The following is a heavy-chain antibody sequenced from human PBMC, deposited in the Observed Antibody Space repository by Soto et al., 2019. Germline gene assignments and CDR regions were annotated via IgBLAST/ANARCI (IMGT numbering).Heavy chain of an antibody. CDR3: AKDMGGYSGWFYYYYYGMDV. V-gene: IGHV3-9*01. CDR1: GFTFDDYA. J-gene: IGHJ6*02. D-gene: IGHD5-12*01. Sequence: EVQLVESGGGLVQPGRSLRLSCAASGFTFDDYAMHWVRQAPGKGLEWVSGISWNSGSIGYADSVKGRFTISRDNAKNSLYLQMNSLRAEDTALYYCAKDMGGYSGWFYYYYYGMDVWGQGTTVTVSS. CDR2: ISWNSGSI.